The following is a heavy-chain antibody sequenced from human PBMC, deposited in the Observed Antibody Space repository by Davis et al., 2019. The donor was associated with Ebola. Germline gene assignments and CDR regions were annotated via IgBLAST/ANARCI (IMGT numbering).Heavy chain of an antibody. J-gene: IGHJ4*02. D-gene: IGHD2-15*01. Sequence: PGGSLRLSCAASGFAFSTFWMTWLRQAPGQGPEWVANIKPDGSDKYYVDSVKGRFTISSDNAKHSLYLQMNSLIAEDTALYYCVRDATRGGDFDFWGLGTLVTVSS. CDR3: VRDATRGGDFDF. CDR2: IKPDGSDK. CDR1: GFAFSTFW. V-gene: IGHV3-7*03.